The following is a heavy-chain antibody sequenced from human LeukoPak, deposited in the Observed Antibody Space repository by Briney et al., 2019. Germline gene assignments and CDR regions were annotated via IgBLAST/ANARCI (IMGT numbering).Heavy chain of an antibody. J-gene: IGHJ4*02. V-gene: IGHV3-48*02. Sequence: PGGSLRLSCAASGFTFSSYSMNWVRQGPGKGLEWGLYIWSSSSTIYYADSVKGRFTISRDNAKNSLYLQMNSLRDEDTAVYYCARAHDYDFWSGYYQLDYWGQGTLVTVSS. CDR3: ARAHDYDFWSGYYQLDY. CDR1: GFTFSSYS. D-gene: IGHD3-3*01. CDR2: IWSSSSTI.